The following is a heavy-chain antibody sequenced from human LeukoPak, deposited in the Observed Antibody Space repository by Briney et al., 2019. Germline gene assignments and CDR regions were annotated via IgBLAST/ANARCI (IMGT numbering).Heavy chain of an antibody. CDR3: ARGGVLLWFGESQIEFDP. Sequence: SETLSLTCTVSGGSISSYYWSWIRQPPGKGLEWIGYIYYSGSTNYNPSLKSRVTISVDTSKNQFSLKLSSVTAADTAVYYCARGGVLLWFGESQIEFDPWGQGILVTVSS. CDR2: IYYSGST. CDR1: GGSISSYY. J-gene: IGHJ5*02. D-gene: IGHD3-10*01. V-gene: IGHV4-59*01.